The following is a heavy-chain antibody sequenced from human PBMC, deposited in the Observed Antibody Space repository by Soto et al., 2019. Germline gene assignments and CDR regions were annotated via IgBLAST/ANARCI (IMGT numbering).Heavy chain of an antibody. V-gene: IGHV3-15*01. CDR1: GFTFSNAW. CDR2: IKSKTDGGTT. CDR3: TTGHRGGGWFGELLPEPTFDY. D-gene: IGHD3-10*01. J-gene: IGHJ4*02. Sequence: GGSLRLSCAASGFTFSNAWMSWVRQAPGKGLEWVGRIKSKTDGGTTDYAAPVKGRFTISRDDSKNTLYLQMNSLKTEDTAVYYCTTGHRGGGWFGELLPEPTFDYWGQGTLVTVSS.